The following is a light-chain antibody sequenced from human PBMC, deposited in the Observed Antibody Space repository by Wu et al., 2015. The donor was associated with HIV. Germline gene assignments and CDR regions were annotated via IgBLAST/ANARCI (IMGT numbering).Light chain of an antibody. CDR1: QSIPSNY. V-gene: IGKV3-20*01. Sequence: ERTHPSPRRASQSIPSNYLAWSSRKTGQAPRLLIYAASTRATGIPDRFSGSGSGTDFTLTISRLEAEDFAVYYCHHYGLQPLTFGGGTKVEIK. CDR2: AAS. J-gene: IGKJ4*01. CDR3: HHYGLQPLT.